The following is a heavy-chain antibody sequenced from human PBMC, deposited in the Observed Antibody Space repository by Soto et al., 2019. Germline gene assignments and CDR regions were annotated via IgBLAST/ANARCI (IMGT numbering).Heavy chain of an antibody. J-gene: IGHJ5*02. CDR1: GGTFSNYA. D-gene: IGHD5-12*01. CDR2: IIPIFGTS. V-gene: IGHV1-69*01. Sequence: QVQLVQSGAELKKPGSSVKVSCKSSGGTFSNYAITWVRQAPGHGLEWMGGIIPIFGTSNYAQKFQGRVTFTADESITTTYMELSSLKSEDTAVYYCASRPRNGYNTWGQGTLVTVSS. CDR3: ASRPRNGYNT.